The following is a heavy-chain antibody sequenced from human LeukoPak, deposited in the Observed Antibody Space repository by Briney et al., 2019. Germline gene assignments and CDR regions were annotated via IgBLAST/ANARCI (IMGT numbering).Heavy chain of an antibody. CDR1: GFTFSSYW. Sequence: GGSLRLSCAASGFTFSSYWMHWVRQAPGKGLVWVSRINTDGSSTSYADSVKGRFTIFRDNAKNSLYLQMNSLRAGDTAVYYCARDRRYYDSSGSLWMNYFDYWGQGTLVTVSS. D-gene: IGHD3-22*01. CDR2: INTDGSST. V-gene: IGHV3-74*01. CDR3: ARDRRYYDSSGSLWMNYFDY. J-gene: IGHJ4*02.